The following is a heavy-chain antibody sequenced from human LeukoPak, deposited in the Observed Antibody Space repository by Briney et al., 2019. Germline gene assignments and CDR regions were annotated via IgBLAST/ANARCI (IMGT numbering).Heavy chain of an antibody. V-gene: IGHV4-59*11. CDR3: ARDLVTVTTGFDI. CDR2: ISYIAST. Sequence: SETLALICAVSDDYFSSHYWTLVRPPPGKGPEWIGYISYIASTNYNPALKSRVTISIDTSKNHFSLKLSSVTAADTAVYYCARDLVTVTTGFDIWGQGTMVSVSS. D-gene: IGHD4-17*01. CDR1: DDYFSSHY. J-gene: IGHJ3*02.